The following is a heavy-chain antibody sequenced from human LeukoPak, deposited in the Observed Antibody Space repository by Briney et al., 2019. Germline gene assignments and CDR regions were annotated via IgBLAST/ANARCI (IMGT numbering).Heavy chain of an antibody. V-gene: IGHV4-4*07. D-gene: IGHD2-8*01. CDR3: ARGRRIVLMVYAIAARYYMDV. CDR2: IYTSGST. CDR1: GGSISSYY. Sequence: PSETLSLTCTVSGGSISSYYWSWIRQPAGKGLEWIGRIYTSGSTNYNPSLKSRVTMSVDTSKNQFSLKLSSVTAADTAVYYCARGRRIVLMVYAIAARYYMDVWGKGTTVTVSS. J-gene: IGHJ6*03.